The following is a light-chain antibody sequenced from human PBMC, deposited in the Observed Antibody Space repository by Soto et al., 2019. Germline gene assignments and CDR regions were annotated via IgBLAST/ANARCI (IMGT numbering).Light chain of an antibody. CDR1: QSVSSL. CDR3: EYYGSSIT. V-gene: IGKV3-20*01. J-gene: IGKJ4*01. Sequence: VLTQSPATLSVSPGERVTLSCRASQSVSSLLAWYQQKPGQAPRLLIHGTSNRATGIPDRFSGSGSGTDFTLTFSRLEPEDFAVYYCEYYGSSITFGGGTKVEIE. CDR2: GTS.